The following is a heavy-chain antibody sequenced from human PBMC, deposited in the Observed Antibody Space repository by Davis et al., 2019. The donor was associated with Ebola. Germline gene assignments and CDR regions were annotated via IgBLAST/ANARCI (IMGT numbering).Heavy chain of an antibody. CDR2: ISGSGGST. J-gene: IGHJ6*03. CDR3: ARGGRWYDILTEASLMDV. D-gene: IGHD3-9*01. CDR1: VITFSSYA. V-gene: IGHV3-23*01. Sequence: GGSLRLSCTDSVITFSSYAMTWVRQAPGKGLEWVSAISGSGGSTYYADSVKGRFTISRDNSKKTLYLQMNSLRDEDTAVYYCARGGRWYDILTEASLMDVWGTGTTVTVSS.